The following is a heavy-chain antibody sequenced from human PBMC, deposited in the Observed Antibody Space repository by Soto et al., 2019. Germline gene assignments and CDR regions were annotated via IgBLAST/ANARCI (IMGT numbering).Heavy chain of an antibody. D-gene: IGHD1-7*01. J-gene: IGHJ6*03. CDR3: ARGYSWNFHYYCYMHV. CDR2: VSTYNGNT. Sequence: QVQLVQSGAEVKKPGASVKVSCKASGYTFTSFGVIWVRQAPGQGLEWMGWVSTYNGNTNSAQKLQDRVTITTDTSTSTAYLELRRLRSDDTAVYYCARGYSWNFHYYCYMHVWGKGTTVTVSS. V-gene: IGHV1-18*01. CDR1: GYTFTSFG.